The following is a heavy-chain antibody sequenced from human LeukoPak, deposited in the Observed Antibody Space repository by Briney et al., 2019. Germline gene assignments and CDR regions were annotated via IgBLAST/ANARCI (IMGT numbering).Heavy chain of an antibody. CDR3: ASVGATNAWGLST. CDR1: GFIFSDYY. V-gene: IGHV3-11*04. CDR2: ISSSGSTI. J-gene: IGHJ4*02. D-gene: IGHD1-26*01. Sequence: SGGSLRLSCAASGFIFSDYYMSWIRQAPGKGLEWVSYISSSGSTIYYADSVKGRFTISRDNAKNSLYLQMNSLRAEDTAVYYCASVGATNAWGLSTWGQGTLVTVSS.